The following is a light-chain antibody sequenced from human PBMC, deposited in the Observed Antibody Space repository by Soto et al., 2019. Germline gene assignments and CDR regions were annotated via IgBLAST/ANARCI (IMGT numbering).Light chain of an antibody. J-gene: IGLJ1*01. Sequence: QSALTQPASVSGSPGQSITISCTGTSSDVGGYNYVSWYQQHPGKAPKLMIYDVNNRPSGVSNRFSGSKSGNTASLTISGLQAEDEADYYCSSYTSSSTPYYVFGTGTKLTV. CDR3: SSYTSSSTPYYV. V-gene: IGLV2-14*01. CDR1: SSDVGGYNY. CDR2: DVN.